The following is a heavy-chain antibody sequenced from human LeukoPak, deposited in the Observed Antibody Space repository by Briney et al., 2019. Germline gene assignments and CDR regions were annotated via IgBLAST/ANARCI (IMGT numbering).Heavy chain of an antibody. J-gene: IGHJ3*02. CDR3: ARDDALGDNALDI. V-gene: IGHV3-33*01. Sequence: GRSLRLSCAASGFTFSSYGMRWVRQAPGKGLEWVAVILNDGSQEKYADSVKGRFTISRDNSKNTLFLQMNSLRAEDTAVYYCARDDALGDNALDIWGQGTMVTVSS. D-gene: IGHD3-16*01. CDR2: ILNDGSQE. CDR1: GFTFSSYG.